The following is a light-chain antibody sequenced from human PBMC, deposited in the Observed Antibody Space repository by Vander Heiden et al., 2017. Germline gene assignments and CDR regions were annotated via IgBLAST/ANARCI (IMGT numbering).Light chain of an antibody. V-gene: IGKV1-39*01. CDR3: QQYDNTPFT. Sequence: IQLPLPPSSLSASVGDRVTITCRASQSISSYLNWYQQKPGKAPKLLIYDASSLQSGVPSRFSGSGSGTDFTLTISSLQPEDFATYYCQQYDNTPFTFGGGTKVEIK. J-gene: IGKJ4*01. CDR2: DAS. CDR1: QSISSY.